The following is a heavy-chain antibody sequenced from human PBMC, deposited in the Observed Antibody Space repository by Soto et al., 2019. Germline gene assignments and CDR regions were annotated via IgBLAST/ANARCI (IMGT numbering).Heavy chain of an antibody. J-gene: IGHJ5*01. Sequence: GESLKISCKASGYSFTIYWIGWVRQMPGTGLEWMGSIYPGDSDTRYSPSFQGQVTISDDKSISTAYLQWSSLKASDTATYYCARRDCSGGSCYRGVWFDSWGQGTLVTVSS. CDR3: ARRDCSGGSCYRGVWFDS. D-gene: IGHD2-15*01. CDR1: GYSFTIYW. CDR2: IYPGDSDT. V-gene: IGHV5-51*01.